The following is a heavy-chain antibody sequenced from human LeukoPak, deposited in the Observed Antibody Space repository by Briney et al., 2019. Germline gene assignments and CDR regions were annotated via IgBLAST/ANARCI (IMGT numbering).Heavy chain of an antibody. J-gene: IGHJ4*02. V-gene: IGHV1-46*01. Sequence: ASVKVPCKASGYTFTSYYMHWVRQAPGQGLEWMGIINPSGGSTSYAQKFQGRVTMTRNTSISTAYMELSSLRSEDTAVYYCARAGPNYYDSSGYYQNFDYWGQGTLVTVSS. D-gene: IGHD3-22*01. CDR2: INPSGGST. CDR3: ARAGPNYYDSSGYYQNFDY. CDR1: GYTFTSYY.